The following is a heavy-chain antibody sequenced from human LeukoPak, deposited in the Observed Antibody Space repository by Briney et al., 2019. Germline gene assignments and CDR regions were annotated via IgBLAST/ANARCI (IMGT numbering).Heavy chain of an antibody. D-gene: IGHD3-9*01. CDR1: GFTFSSYS. CDR3: ARGSYDILTGYYQYYFDY. J-gene: IGHJ4*02. Sequence: KPGGSLRLSCAASGFTFSSYSMNWVRQAPGKGLEWVSSISSSSSYIYYADSVKGRFTISRDNAKNSLYLQVNSLRAEDTAVYYCARGSYDILTGYYQYYFDYWGQGTLVTVSS. V-gene: IGHV3-21*01. CDR2: ISSSSSYI.